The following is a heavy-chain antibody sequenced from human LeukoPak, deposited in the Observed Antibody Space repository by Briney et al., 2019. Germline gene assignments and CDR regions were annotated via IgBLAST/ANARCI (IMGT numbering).Heavy chain of an antibody. CDR1: GFAFAEHG. Sequence: GGSLRLSCTASGFAFAEHGMSWVRQVPGKGLEWVSGINWSGGSTGYADPLRGRFTISRDNAKNSLYLQMDSLRAEDTALYYCARAPITNPFYFDYWGQGTLVTVSS. D-gene: IGHD3-10*01. J-gene: IGHJ4*02. V-gene: IGHV3-20*04. CDR2: INWSGGST. CDR3: ARAPITNPFYFDY.